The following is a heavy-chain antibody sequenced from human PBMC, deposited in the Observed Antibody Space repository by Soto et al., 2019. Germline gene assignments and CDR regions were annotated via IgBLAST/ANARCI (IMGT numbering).Heavy chain of an antibody. V-gene: IGHV1-58*02. Sequence: SVKVSCKASGSGFIRSGIQWVRQAHGQRLEWIGWIVVASGQTNYAQNFRGRVAITRDTSTATAYIELTGLTSEDTAVYFCSADRRDMGVGWWVWGQGTTVTVPS. J-gene: IGHJ6*02. CDR2: IVVASGQT. CDR3: SADRRDMGVGWWV. CDR1: GSGFIRSG. D-gene: IGHD2-15*01.